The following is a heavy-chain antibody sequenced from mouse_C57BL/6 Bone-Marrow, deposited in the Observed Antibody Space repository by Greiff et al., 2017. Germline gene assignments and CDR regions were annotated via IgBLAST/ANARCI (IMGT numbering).Heavy chain of an antibody. CDR2: IYPRSGNT. Sequence: VQLKQSGAELARPGASVKLSCKASGYTFTSYGISWVKQRTGQGLEWIGEIYPRSGNTYYNEKFKGKATLTADKSSSTAYMELRSLTSEDSAVYFCARRRPYAMDYWGQGTSVTVS. CDR1: GYTFTSYG. D-gene: IGHD1-2*01. J-gene: IGHJ4*01. CDR3: ARRRPYAMDY. V-gene: IGHV1-81*01.